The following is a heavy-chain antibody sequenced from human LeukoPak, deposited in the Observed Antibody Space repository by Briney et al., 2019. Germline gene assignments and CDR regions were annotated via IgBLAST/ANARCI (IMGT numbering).Heavy chain of an antibody. J-gene: IGHJ6*03. CDR3: AKDGYDFWSGYFPNYYYMDV. V-gene: IGHV3-30*02. Sequence: PGGSLRLSCAASGFTFSSYGMHWVRQAPGKGLEWVAFIRYDGSNKYYADSVKGRFTISRDNSKNTLYLQMNSLRAEDTAAYYCAKDGYDFWSGYFPNYYYMDVWGKGTTVTVSS. CDR1: GFTFSSYG. CDR2: IRYDGSNK. D-gene: IGHD3-3*01.